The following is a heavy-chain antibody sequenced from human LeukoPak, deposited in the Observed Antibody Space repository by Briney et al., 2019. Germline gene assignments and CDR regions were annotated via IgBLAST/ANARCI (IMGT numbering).Heavy chain of an antibody. D-gene: IGHD6-19*01. CDR3: ARELAMSGTIDY. Sequence: SGTLSLTCAVSGDSISSSNWWSWVRPPPGKGLEGTGVIYHSGSANYNPSLRSRVTISVDKSKNQFSLKLSAVTAADTAGYYCARELAMSGTIDYWGQGTLVTVSS. J-gene: IGHJ4*02. V-gene: IGHV4-4*02. CDR2: IYHSGSA. CDR1: GDSISSSNW.